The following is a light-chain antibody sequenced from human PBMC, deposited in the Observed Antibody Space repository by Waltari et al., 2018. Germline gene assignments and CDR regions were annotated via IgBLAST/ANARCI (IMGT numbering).Light chain of an antibody. CDR1: QNIRGAY. Sequence: CRASQNIRGAYLAWYQQRPGQAPRLLIYESFIRATGIPDRFSGSGSGADFTLTISSLAPEDSAVYFCHQYDTSPQTFGQGTKVSIK. CDR2: ESF. J-gene: IGKJ1*01. V-gene: IGKV3-20*01. CDR3: HQYDTSPQT.